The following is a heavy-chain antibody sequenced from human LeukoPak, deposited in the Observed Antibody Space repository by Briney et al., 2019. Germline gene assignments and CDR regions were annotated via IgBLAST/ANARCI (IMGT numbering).Heavy chain of an antibody. CDR3: ASYSYYYDSSGYFDY. J-gene: IGHJ4*02. D-gene: IGHD3-22*01. Sequence: SETLSLTCTVSGGSISSYYWSWIRQPPGKGLEWIGYIYYSGSTNYNPSLKSRVTIPVDTSKNQFSLKLSSVTAADTAVYYCASYSYYYDSSGYFDYWGQGTLVTVSS. CDR1: GGSISSYY. CDR2: IYYSGST. V-gene: IGHV4-59*01.